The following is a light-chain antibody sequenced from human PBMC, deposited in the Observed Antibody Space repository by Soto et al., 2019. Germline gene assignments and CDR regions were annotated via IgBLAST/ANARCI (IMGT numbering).Light chain of an antibody. V-gene: IGKV1-27*01. CDR3: QKYDSAPWT. J-gene: IGKJ1*01. CDR2: AAS. CDR1: QGISNY. Sequence: DIQMTQSPSSLSASVRERVTITCRASQGISNYLAWYQQKPGKVPKLLIYAASTLKSGVPPRFSGSGSGTDFTLTISSLQPEDVATYYCQKYDSAPWTFGQGTKVEIK.